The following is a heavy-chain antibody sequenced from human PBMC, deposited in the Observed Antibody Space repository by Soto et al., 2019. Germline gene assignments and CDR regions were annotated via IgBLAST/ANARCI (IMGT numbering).Heavy chain of an antibody. CDR1: GGTFSSYA. V-gene: IGHV1-69*13. D-gene: IGHD6-13*01. J-gene: IGHJ3*02. CDR2: IIPIFGTA. CDR3: ARGLGSRQQLADHDAFDI. Sequence: SVKVSCKASGGTFSSYAISWVRQAPGQGLEWMGGIIPIFGTANYAQKSQGRVTITADESTSTAYMELSSLRSEDTAVYYCARGLGSRQQLADHDAFDIWGQGTMVTVSS.